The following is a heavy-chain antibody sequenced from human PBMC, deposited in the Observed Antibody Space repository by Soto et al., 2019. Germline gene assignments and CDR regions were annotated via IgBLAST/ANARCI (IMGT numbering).Heavy chain of an antibody. CDR3: ARGATIAAAGKFDY. CDR2: INHSGST. Sequence: QVQLQQWGAGLLKPSETLSLTCAVYGGSFSGYYWSWIRQPPGKGLEWIGEINHSGSTNYNPSLKSRVTISVDTSKNQFSLKLSSVPAADTAVYYCARGATIAAAGKFDYWGQGTLVTVSS. D-gene: IGHD6-13*01. J-gene: IGHJ4*02. CDR1: GGSFSGYY. V-gene: IGHV4-34*01.